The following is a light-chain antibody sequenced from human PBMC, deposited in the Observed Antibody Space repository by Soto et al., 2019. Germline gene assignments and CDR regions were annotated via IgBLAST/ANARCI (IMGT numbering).Light chain of an antibody. Sequence: DIQLTQSPSSLSAFVGDRVTITCRVSQGISSYLAWYQQKPGKVPKLLIYAASTLQSGVPSRFSGSGSGTDFTLTISSLQPEDVATYYCQKYNSAPLTFGGGTKVDIK. CDR2: AAS. J-gene: IGKJ4*01. CDR3: QKYNSAPLT. CDR1: QGISSY. V-gene: IGKV1-27*01.